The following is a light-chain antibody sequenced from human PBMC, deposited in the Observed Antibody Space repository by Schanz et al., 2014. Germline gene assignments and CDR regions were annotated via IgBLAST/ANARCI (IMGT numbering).Light chain of an antibody. V-gene: IGKV3-20*01. CDR3: HQYGTSWWT. Sequence: EIVLTQSPGTLSLSPGERATLSCRASQSVGDNYLGWYQQKPGQAPRLLIYGASIRATGVPDRFSGSGSGTDFTLTISRLEPEDSAVYYCHQYGTSWWTFGQGTKVEVK. CDR1: QSVGDNY. CDR2: GAS. J-gene: IGKJ1*01.